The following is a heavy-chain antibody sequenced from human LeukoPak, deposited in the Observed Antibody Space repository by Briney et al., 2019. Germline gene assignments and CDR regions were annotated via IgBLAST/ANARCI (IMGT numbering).Heavy chain of an antibody. CDR1: GYTFTSYD. J-gene: IGHJ5*02. CDR3: ARATIYDFWSGYYSESSWFDP. Sequence: ASVKVSCKASGYTFTSYDINWVRQATGQGLEWMGWMNPNSGNTGYAQKFQGRVTITRNTSISTAYMELSSLRSEDTAVYYCARATIYDFWSGYYSESSWFDPWGQGTLVTVSS. D-gene: IGHD3-3*01. CDR2: MNPNSGNT. V-gene: IGHV1-8*03.